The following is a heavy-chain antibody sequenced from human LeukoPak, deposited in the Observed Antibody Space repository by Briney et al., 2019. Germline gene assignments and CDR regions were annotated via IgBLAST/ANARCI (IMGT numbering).Heavy chain of an antibody. V-gene: IGHV4-59*01. D-gene: IGHD5-12*01. CDR2: IYHCGST. CDR3: ARGSFGYRADY. J-gene: IGHJ4*02. CDR1: GGAISSYY. Sequence: PSETLSLTCTVSGGAISSYYWSWIRQSPGKGLEWIGYIYHCGSTDCNPSLKSRVTISVDTSKNQLSLKLSSVTAADTAIYYCARGSFGYRADYWGQGTPVTVSS.